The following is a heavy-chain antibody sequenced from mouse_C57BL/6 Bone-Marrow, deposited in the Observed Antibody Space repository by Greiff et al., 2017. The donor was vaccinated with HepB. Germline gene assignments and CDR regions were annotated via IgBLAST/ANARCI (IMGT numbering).Heavy chain of an antibody. CDR2: INPYNGGT. CDR3: ARSEYYYGSWYFDV. D-gene: IGHD1-1*01. V-gene: IGHV1-19*01. J-gene: IGHJ1*03. Sequence: VQLQQSGPVLVKPGASVKMSCKASGYTFTDYYMNWVKQSHGKSLEWIGVINPYNGGTSYNQKFKGKATLTVDKSSSTAYMELNSLTSEDSAVYYCARSEYYYGSWYFDVWGTGTTVTVSS. CDR1: GYTFTDYY.